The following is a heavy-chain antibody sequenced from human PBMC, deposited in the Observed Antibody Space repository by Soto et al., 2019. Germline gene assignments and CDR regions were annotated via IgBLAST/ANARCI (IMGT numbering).Heavy chain of an antibody. Sequence: EVELLESGGGLIHPGESLRLSCAASGFSFSSYAMIWVRQAPGKGLEWVSVMSASGGTSYFADSVKGRFSMSRDNSKNMFYLEMNSLRAEDTAIYFCAKGSIQYSASIDYWGREPWSASPQ. D-gene: IGHD5-12*01. V-gene: IGHV3-23*01. CDR3: AKGSIQYSASIDY. CDR1: GFSFSSYA. J-gene: IGHJ4*02. CDR2: MSASGGTS.